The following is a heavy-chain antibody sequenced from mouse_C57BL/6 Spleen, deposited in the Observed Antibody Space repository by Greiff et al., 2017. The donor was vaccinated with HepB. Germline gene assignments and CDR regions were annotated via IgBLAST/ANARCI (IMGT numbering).Heavy chain of an antibody. J-gene: IGHJ4*01. CDR1: GYTFTDYE. CDR3: TRRGTRAMDY. CDR2: IDPETGGT. V-gene: IGHV1-15*01. Sequence: VQLQQSGAELVRPGASVTLSCKASGYTFTDYEMHWVKQTPVHGLEWIGAIDPETGGTAYNQKFKGKAILTADKSSSTAYMELRSLTSEDSAVYYCTRRGTRAMDYWGQGTSVTVSS. D-gene: IGHD3-3*01.